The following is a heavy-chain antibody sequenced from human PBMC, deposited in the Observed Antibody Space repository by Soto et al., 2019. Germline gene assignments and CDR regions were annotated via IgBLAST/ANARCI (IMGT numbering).Heavy chain of an antibody. CDR2: IYYSGST. Sequence: SETLSLTCTVSGGSISSYYWGWIRQPPGKGLEWIGYIYYSGSTNYNPSLKSRVTVSVDTSKNQFSLKLSSVTAADTAVYYCARGKAVAGLFHWFDPWGQGTLVTVSS. D-gene: IGHD6-19*01. J-gene: IGHJ5*02. V-gene: IGHV4-59*01. CDR3: ARGKAVAGLFHWFDP. CDR1: GGSISSYY.